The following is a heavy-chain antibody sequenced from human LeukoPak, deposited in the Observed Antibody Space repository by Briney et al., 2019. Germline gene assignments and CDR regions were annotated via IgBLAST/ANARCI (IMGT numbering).Heavy chain of an antibody. CDR1: GYTFTGYY. V-gene: IGHV1-2*02. D-gene: IGHD3-10*01. CDR3: AKARIIPLNYYGSGSSGFDP. Sequence: ASVKVSCKASGYTFTGYYMHWVRQSPGQGLEWMGWINPNSGGTNYAQKFQGRVTMTRDTSISTAYMELSRLRSDDTAVYYCAKARIIPLNYYGSGSSGFDPWGQGTLVTVSS. J-gene: IGHJ5*02. CDR2: INPNSGGT.